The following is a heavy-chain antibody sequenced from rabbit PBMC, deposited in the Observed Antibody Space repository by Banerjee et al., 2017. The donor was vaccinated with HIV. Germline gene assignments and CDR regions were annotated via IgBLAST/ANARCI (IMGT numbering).Heavy chain of an antibody. D-gene: IGHD4-1*01. CDR3: ARDLAGVIGWNFNL. CDR2: IYAGSSGNT. Sequence: QEQLVESGGGLVQPEGSLTLTCKASGFSFSNKYVMCWVRQAPGKGLEWIACIYAGSSGNTVYASWAKGRFTISKTSSTTVTLQMTSLTAADTATYFCARDLAGVIGWNFNLWGPGTLVTVS. V-gene: IGHV1S45*01. CDR1: GFSFSNKYV. J-gene: IGHJ4*01.